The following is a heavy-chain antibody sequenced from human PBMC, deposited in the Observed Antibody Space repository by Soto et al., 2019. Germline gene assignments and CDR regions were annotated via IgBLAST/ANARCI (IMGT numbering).Heavy chain of an antibody. CDR1: GYSFTDYH. CDR3: ARGHSTDCSNGVCSFFYNHEMHV. Sequence: ASVKVSCKASGYSFTDYHIHWVRQAPGQGLEWLGRINPKSGGTSTAQKFQGWVTMTRDRSISTVYMELTRLRSDDTAVYFCARGHSTDCSNGVCSFFYNHEMHVWGAGTTVTVS. J-gene: IGHJ6*02. V-gene: IGHV1-2*04. CDR2: INPKSGGT. D-gene: IGHD2-8*01.